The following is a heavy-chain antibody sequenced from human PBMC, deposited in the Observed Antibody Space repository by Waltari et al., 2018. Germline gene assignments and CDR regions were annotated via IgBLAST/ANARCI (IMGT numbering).Heavy chain of an antibody. V-gene: IGHV3-66*02. CDR1: GFTFSSYA. CDR2: IYRGGSK. Sequence: VQLVESGGGVVQPGRSLRLSCAASGFTFSSYAMHWVRQAPGKGLEWVSVIYRGGSKKYADSVKGRFTISRDNSKNTLYLQMNSLRAEDTAVYYCARALGGYSYGYGYYYYGMDVWGQGTTVTVSS. CDR3: ARALGGYSYGYGYYYYGMDV. D-gene: IGHD5-18*01. J-gene: IGHJ6*02.